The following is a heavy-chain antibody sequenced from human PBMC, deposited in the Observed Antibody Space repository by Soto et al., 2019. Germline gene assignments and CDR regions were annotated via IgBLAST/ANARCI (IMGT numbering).Heavy chain of an antibody. CDR1: GGSFSGYY. V-gene: IGHV4-34*01. D-gene: IGHD3-10*01. CDR2: INHSGST. J-gene: IGHJ4*02. CDR3: ARGRSLYGSGSYSVDY. Sequence: QVQLQQWGAGLLKPSETLSLTCAVYGGSFSGYYWSWIRQPPGKGLEWIGEINHSGSTNYNPSLKSRFTISVDTSKNQFPLKLSSVTAADTAVYYCARGRSLYGSGSYSVDYWGQGTLVTVSS.